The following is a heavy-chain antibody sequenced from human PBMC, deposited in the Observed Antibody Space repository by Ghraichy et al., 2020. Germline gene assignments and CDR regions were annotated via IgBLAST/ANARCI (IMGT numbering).Heavy chain of an antibody. J-gene: IGHJ5*02. D-gene: IGHD2-8*01. Sequence: SETLSLTCTVSGGSISSYYWSWIRQPPGKGLEWIGYIYYSGSTNYNPSLKSRVTISVDTSKNQFSLKLSSVTAADTAVYYCARDHGHSNWFDPWGQGTLVTVSS. CDR1: GGSISSYY. V-gene: IGHV4-59*01. CDR3: ARDHGHSNWFDP. CDR2: IYYSGST.